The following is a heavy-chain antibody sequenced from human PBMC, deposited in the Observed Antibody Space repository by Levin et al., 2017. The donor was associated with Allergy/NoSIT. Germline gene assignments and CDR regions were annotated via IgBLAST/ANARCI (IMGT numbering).Heavy chain of an antibody. D-gene: IGHD5-24*01. J-gene: IGHJ3*02. Sequence: GESLKISCGASGFSVSNYYMSWVRQAPGKGPECVSVIYSGGSTHYADSVKGRFTISRDNPKNSLDLQMNGLRAEDTAVYYCARGGYNDAFDIWGQGTMVTVSS. V-gene: IGHV3-53*01. CDR2: IYSGGST. CDR3: ARGGYNDAFDI. CDR1: GFSVSNYY.